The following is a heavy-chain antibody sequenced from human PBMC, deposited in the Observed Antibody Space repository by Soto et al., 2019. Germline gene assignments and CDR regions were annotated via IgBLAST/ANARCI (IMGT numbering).Heavy chain of an antibody. Sequence: SLKISCKGSGYSFTSYWIGWVRQMPGKGLEWMGIIYPGDSDTRYSPSFQGQVTISADKSISTAYLQWSSLKASDTAMYYCARRDCSGGSCYSGPFDYWGQGTLVTVSS. D-gene: IGHD2-15*01. CDR2: IYPGDSDT. J-gene: IGHJ4*02. V-gene: IGHV5-51*01. CDR1: GYSFTSYW. CDR3: ARRDCSGGSCYSGPFDY.